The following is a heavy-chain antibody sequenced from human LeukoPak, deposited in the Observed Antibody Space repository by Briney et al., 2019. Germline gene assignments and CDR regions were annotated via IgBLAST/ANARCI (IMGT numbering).Heavy chain of an antibody. CDR2: IIPIFGTA. V-gene: IGHV1-69*06. CDR3: ARGATVPSRRYFDY. CDR1: GGTFSSYA. J-gene: IGHJ4*02. D-gene: IGHD4-17*01. Sequence: SVTVSCKASGGTFSSYAISWVRQAPGQGLEWMGGIIPIFGTANYAQKFQGRVTITADKSTSTAYMELSSLRSEDTAVYYCARGATVPSRRYFDYWGQGTLVTVSS.